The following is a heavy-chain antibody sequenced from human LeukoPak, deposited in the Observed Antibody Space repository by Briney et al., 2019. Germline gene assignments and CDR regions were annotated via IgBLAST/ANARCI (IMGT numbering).Heavy chain of an antibody. J-gene: IGHJ4*02. D-gene: IGHD6-6*01. V-gene: IGHV4-59*08. CDR1: GGSISSYY. CDR3: ARRVAVRPRYYFDY. Sequence: KPSETLSLTCTVSGGSISSYYWSCIRQPPGKGLEWIGYIYNSGNSNYNPSLKSRVAISLDTPRNQFTLKLTSVTAADTAIYYCARRVAVRPRYYFDYWGQGTLVTVSS. CDR2: IYNSGNS.